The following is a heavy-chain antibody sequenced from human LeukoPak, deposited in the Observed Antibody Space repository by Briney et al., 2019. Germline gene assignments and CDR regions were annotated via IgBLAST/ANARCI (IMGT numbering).Heavy chain of an antibody. CDR1: GFTFDDYG. D-gene: IGHD3-3*01. J-gene: IGHJ3*02. Sequence: PGGALRLSCAASGFTFDDYGMSWVRQAPGKRLEWGSGINGDAATKGDADSVTVRFTISRDSHKNFLYLQMNSLRAEDTALYYCAREGDFWSGYYTGHDAFDIWGQGTMVTVSS. V-gene: IGHV3-20*04. CDR2: INGDAATK. CDR3: AREGDFWSGYYTGHDAFDI.